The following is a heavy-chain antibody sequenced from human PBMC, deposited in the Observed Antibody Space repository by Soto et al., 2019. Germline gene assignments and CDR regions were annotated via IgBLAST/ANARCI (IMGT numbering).Heavy chain of an antibody. CDR2: IMAVFGTA. V-gene: IGHV1-69*01. J-gene: IGHJ6*02. Sequence: QVHLVQSGAEVKKPGSSVKVSCRVSGGSFRDYAISWVRQDPGQGPEWMGGIMAVFGTATYAQRFQGRVTISADESTSTAYMDLSSLTSGDAAVYYCATSRGFYAAMDVWGQGTSVSVSS. D-gene: IGHD3-16*01. CDR1: GGSFRDYA. CDR3: ATSRGFYAAMDV.